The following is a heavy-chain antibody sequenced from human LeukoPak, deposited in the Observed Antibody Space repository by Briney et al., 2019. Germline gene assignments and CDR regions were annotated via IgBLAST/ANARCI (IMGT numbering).Heavy chain of an antibody. Sequence: GGSLRLSCAASGFTFSSYAMHWVRQAPGKGLEWVAVISYDGSNKYYADSVKGRFTISRDNSKNTLYLQMNSLRAEDTAVYYCARAGGGTSCYAVCYYYYYMDVWGKGTTVTVSS. CDR1: GFTFSSYA. D-gene: IGHD2-2*01. CDR2: ISYDGSNK. J-gene: IGHJ6*03. CDR3: ARAGGGTSCYAVCYYYYYMDV. V-gene: IGHV3-30*04.